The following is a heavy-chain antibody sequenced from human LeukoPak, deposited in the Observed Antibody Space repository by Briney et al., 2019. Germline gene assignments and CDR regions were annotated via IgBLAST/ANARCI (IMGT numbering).Heavy chain of an antibody. CDR3: AKDLIEYSSSSLFDY. CDR2: ISGSGGST. Sequence: PGGSLRLSCAASGFTFSSCAMSWVRQAPGKGLEWVSAISGSGGSTYYADSVKGRFTISRDNSKNTLYLQMNSLRAEDTAVYYCAKDLIEYSSSSLFDYWGQGTLVTVSS. CDR1: GFTFSSCA. J-gene: IGHJ4*02. D-gene: IGHD6-6*01. V-gene: IGHV3-23*01.